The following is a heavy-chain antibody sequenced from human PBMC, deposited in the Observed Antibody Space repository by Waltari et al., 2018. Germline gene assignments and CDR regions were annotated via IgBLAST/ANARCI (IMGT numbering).Heavy chain of an antibody. D-gene: IGHD5-18*01. V-gene: IGHV3-23*01. CDR1: GFTFSAYA. Sequence: EVQLLESGGGLVQPGGSLRLSCAASGFTFSAYALTWVRQAPGKGLECVSSISASGNTIDYADSVKGRFTSSRDNSKNTLYLQMKSLRAEDTAVYYCAKDLGYSYGNYFDYWGQGTLVTVSS. J-gene: IGHJ4*02. CDR2: ISASGNTI. CDR3: AKDLGYSYGNYFDY.